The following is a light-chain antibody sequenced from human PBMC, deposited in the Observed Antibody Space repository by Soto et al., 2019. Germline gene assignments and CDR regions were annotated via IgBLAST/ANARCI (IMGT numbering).Light chain of an antibody. CDR2: AAS. V-gene: IGKV3-20*01. CDR1: QSISSGY. CDR3: QQYGSSFRYT. Sequence: EIVLTQSPGTLSLSPGERATLSCRASQSISSGYLTWYQQKPGQAPRLLIYAASNRATGIPDRFTGSGSGTDFTLTISRLEPEDFAVYYCQQYGSSFRYTFGQGTKLELK. J-gene: IGKJ2*01.